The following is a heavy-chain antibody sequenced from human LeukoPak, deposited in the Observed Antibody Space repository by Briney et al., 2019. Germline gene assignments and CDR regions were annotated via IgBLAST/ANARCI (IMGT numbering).Heavy chain of an antibody. D-gene: IGHD5-12*01. CDR1: GFTFSDYY. J-gene: IGHJ4*02. V-gene: IGHV3-11*01. Sequence: GGSLRLSCAASGFTFSDYYMSWIRQAPGKGLEWVSYISSSGSTIYYADSVKGRFTISRDNAKNSLYLQMNSLRAEDTALYYCAKSPDIVATVFDYWGQGTLVTVSS. CDR2: ISSSGSTI. CDR3: AKSPDIVATVFDY.